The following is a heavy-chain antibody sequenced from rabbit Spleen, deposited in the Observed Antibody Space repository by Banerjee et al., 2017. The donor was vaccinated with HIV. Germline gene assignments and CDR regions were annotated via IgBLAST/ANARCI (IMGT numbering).Heavy chain of an antibody. CDR1: GFTISSSYW. CDR3: ARSYGGYVDGAYGPLARLDL. J-gene: IGHJ3*01. Sequence: QSLEESGGDLVKPGASLTLTCTASGFTISSSYWICWVRQAPGKGLEWIACISTYYGSTWYASWAKGRFTISKTSSTTVTLQMTSLTAADTATYFCARSYGGYVDGAYGPLARLDLWGPGTLVTVS. CDR2: ISTYYGST. D-gene: IGHD2-1*01. V-gene: IGHV1S40*01.